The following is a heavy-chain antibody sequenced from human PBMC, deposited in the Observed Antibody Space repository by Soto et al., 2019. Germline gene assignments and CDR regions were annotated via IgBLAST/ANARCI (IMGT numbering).Heavy chain of an antibody. CDR2: ISDSGST. Sequence: EVQLLESGGGLVQPGGSRRLSCAASGFTFSSYAMSWVRQAPGKGLEWVSTISDSGSTYYADSEKGRFTISRDISKNTLYVQMSSLRAEDTAVYYCAKGGEGYCSGTSCLYHMDAWGKGTTVTVSS. D-gene: IGHD2-15*01. J-gene: IGHJ6*03. CDR1: GFTFSSYA. V-gene: IGHV3-23*01. CDR3: AKGGEGYCSGTSCLYHMDA.